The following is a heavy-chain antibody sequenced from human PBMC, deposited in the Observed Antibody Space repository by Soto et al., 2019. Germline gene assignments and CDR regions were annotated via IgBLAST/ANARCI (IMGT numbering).Heavy chain of an antibody. Sequence: SETLFLTFTVSGGSVSSSSYYWTWIRQPPGKGLEWIGYIYYSVSTNYNPSLKSRVTISVDTSKNQFSLKLSSVTAADTAVYYCARDPDYRSYFDYWGQGTLVTVSS. CDR1: GGSVSSSSYY. CDR2: IYYSVST. J-gene: IGHJ4*02. D-gene: IGHD3-16*02. V-gene: IGHV4-61*01. CDR3: ARDPDYRSYFDY.